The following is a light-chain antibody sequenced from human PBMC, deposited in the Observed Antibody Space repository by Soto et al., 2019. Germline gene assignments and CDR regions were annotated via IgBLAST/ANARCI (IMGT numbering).Light chain of an antibody. CDR3: SSYTSSSTRV. Sequence: QSALTQPASVSGSPGQSITISCSGTSSDIGAYDLVSWYQQHPGKAPKLMIYEVSNRPSGVSNRFSGSKSGNTASLTISGLQAEDEADYYCSSYTSSSTRVFGTATKVTVL. CDR2: EVS. CDR1: SSDIGAYDL. V-gene: IGLV2-14*01. J-gene: IGLJ1*01.